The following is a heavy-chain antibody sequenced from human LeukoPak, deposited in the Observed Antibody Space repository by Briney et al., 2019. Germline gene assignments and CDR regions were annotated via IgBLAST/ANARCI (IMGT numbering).Heavy chain of an antibody. J-gene: IGHJ5*02. D-gene: IGHD2-15*01. V-gene: IGHV3-23*01. CDR2: ISGSGGST. Sequence: GGSLRLSCAASGFTFSSYAVSWVRQAPGKGLEWVSAISGSGGSTYYADSVKGRFTISRDNSKNTLYLQMNSLRAEDTAVYYCAKDPIRYCSGGSCYGSSWFDPWGQGTLVTVSS. CDR1: GFTFSSYA. CDR3: AKDPIRYCSGGSCYGSSWFDP.